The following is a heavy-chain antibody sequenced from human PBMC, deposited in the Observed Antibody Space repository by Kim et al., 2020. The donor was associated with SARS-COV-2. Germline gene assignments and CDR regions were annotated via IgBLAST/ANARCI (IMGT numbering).Heavy chain of an antibody. Sequence: GGSLRLSCVASGFTLSGYWMHWLRQSPGKGLVWVSRINPDGTITTYADSVKGRFTISRDNAKNTLYLQMNKLRVEDTAVYYCGKDILPAGGGQGTLVTLS. CDR1: GFTLSGYW. CDR3: GKDILPAG. CDR2: INPDGTIT. V-gene: IGHV3-74*01. J-gene: IGHJ4*02.